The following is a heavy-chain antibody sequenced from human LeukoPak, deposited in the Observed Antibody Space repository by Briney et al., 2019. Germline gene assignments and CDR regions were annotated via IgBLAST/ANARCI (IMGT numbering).Heavy chain of an antibody. D-gene: IGHD1-1*01. CDR2: ISGSGGST. J-gene: IGHJ4*02. CDR3: ATTKQARRYFDY. CDR1: GFTFSSYA. Sequence: GGSLRLSCAASGFTFSSYAMSWVRQPPGKGLEWVSAISGSGGSTYYADSVRGRLTISRDNSKNTLFLQMNTLRADDTAVYYCATTKQARRYFDYWGQGTLVTVSS. V-gene: IGHV3-23*01.